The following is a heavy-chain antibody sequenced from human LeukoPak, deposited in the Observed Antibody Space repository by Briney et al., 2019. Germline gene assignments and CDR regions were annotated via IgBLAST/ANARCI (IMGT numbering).Heavy chain of an antibody. Sequence: GGSLRLSCAASGFTFSSYAMSWVRQTPGKGLEWVSAISGSGGSTYYADSVRGRFTISRDNSKDLLYLQMDSLRAEDTAVYYCVKLSSGSGSSFGFDSWGLGTLVTVSS. D-gene: IGHD6-13*01. V-gene: IGHV3-23*01. J-gene: IGHJ4*02. CDR2: ISGSGGST. CDR3: VKLSSGSGSSFGFDS. CDR1: GFTFSSYA.